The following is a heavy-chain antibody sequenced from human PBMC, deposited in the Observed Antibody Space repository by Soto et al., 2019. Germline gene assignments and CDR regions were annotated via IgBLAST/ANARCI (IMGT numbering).Heavy chain of an antibody. CDR2: IYHSGST. Sequence: SETLSLTCAVSGGSISSSNWWSWVRQPPGKGLEWIGEIYHSGSTNYNPSLKSRVTISVDKSKNQFSLKLSSVTAADTAVYYCARYRIAAAGYFDYWGQGTLVTVSS. CDR1: GGSISSSNW. CDR3: ARYRIAAAGYFDY. J-gene: IGHJ4*02. V-gene: IGHV4-4*02. D-gene: IGHD6-13*01.